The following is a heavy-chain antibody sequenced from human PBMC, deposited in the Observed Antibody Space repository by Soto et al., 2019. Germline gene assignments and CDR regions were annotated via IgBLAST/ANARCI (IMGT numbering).Heavy chain of an antibody. CDR3: AKASPYYDFWSGYIVDY. J-gene: IGHJ4*02. D-gene: IGHD3-3*01. Sequence: PGGSLRHSFAASGFTFSSYGMHWVRQAPGKGLEWVAVISYDGSNKYYADSVKGRFTISRDNSKNTLYLQMNSLRAEDTAVYYCAKASPYYDFWSGYIVDYWGQGT. V-gene: IGHV3-30*18. CDR1: GFTFSSYG. CDR2: ISYDGSNK.